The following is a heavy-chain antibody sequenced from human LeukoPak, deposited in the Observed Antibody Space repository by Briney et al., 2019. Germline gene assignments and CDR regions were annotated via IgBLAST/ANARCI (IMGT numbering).Heavy chain of an antibody. CDR2: INHSGST. CDR1: GVSFSGYY. Sequence: SETLSLTCAVYGVSFSGYYWSWIRQPPGKALEWIGEINHSGSTNYNPSLKSRVTISVDTSKNQFPLKLSSVTAADTAVYYCAIGYSGYHEWGQGTLVTVSS. V-gene: IGHV4-34*01. D-gene: IGHD5-12*01. J-gene: IGHJ4*02. CDR3: AIGYSGYHE.